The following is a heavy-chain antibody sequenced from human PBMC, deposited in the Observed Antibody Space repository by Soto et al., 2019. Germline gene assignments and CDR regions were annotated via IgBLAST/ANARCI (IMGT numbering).Heavy chain of an antibody. J-gene: IGHJ5*02. CDR2: INHSGST. V-gene: IGHV4-34*01. Sequence: QVQLQQWGAGLLKPSETLSLTCAVYGGSFSGYYWSWIRQPPGKGLEWIGEINHSGSTNYNPALKSRVTISVDTYKTQFCLKRRSVTAADTAVYYCARGPHLVVVAATRIVGWFDPWGQGTLVTVSS. D-gene: IGHD2-15*01. CDR1: GGSFSGYY. CDR3: ARGPHLVVVAATRIVGWFDP.